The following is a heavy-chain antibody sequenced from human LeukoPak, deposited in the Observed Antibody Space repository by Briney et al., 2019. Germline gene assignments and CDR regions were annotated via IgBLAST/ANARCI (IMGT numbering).Heavy chain of an antibody. Sequence: GGSLRLSCAASGFTFSSYGMHWVRQAPAKGLEWVAVISYDGSNKYYADSVKGRFTISRDNSKNTLYLQMNSLRAEDTAVYYSAKDLGSGDSYGFFDYWGQGTLVTVSS. D-gene: IGHD5-18*01. J-gene: IGHJ4*02. CDR2: ISYDGSNK. CDR3: AKDLGSGDSYGFFDY. V-gene: IGHV3-30*18. CDR1: GFTFSSYG.